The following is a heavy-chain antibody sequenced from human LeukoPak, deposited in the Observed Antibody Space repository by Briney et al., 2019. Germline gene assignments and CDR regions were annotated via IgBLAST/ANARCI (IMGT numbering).Heavy chain of an antibody. V-gene: IGHV3-23*01. D-gene: IGHD3-9*01. Sequence: GGSLRLSCAASGFTFSSYAMSWVRQPPEKGLEWVSSLSGSGFSTYYAESAKGRFTISRDNSKNTLYLHINGLRADDTATYYCAKGRTFDILAGYPSFDRWGQGTLVAVSS. CDR1: GFTFSSYA. CDR3: AKGRTFDILAGYPSFDR. CDR2: LSGSGFST. J-gene: IGHJ4*02.